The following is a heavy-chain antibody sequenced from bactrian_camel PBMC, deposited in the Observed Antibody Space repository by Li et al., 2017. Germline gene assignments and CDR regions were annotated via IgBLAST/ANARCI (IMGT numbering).Heavy chain of an antibody. V-gene: IGHV3-2*01. Sequence: HVQLVESGGGSVQAGGSLKLSCAASGFTFSSYYISWVRQAPGRGLEWVSSISTGRGITVYSDSVKGRFTISRDNVKNMLYLQLNSLETEDTAMYYCANGTNWDFGYWGQGTQVTVS. D-gene: IGHD1*01. J-gene: IGHJ6*01. CDR1: GFTFSSYY. CDR2: ISTGRGIT. CDR3: ANGTNWDFGY.